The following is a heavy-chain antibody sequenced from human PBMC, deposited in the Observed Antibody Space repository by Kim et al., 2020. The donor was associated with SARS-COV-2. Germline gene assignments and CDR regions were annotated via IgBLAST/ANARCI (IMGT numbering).Heavy chain of an antibody. V-gene: IGHV4-59*13. CDR3: ARDDGGAARDVVSPFDF. CDR1: GGSISNSY. D-gene: IGHD1-26*01. J-gene: IGHJ3*01. Sequence: SETLSLTCTVSGGSISNSYWNWIRQPPGKGLEWIGYIYYTGNTDYNPSLKSRVTISIDTSKNQFSLKLSSVTAADTAVYSCARDDGGAARDVVSPFDFWGQGTVVTVSS. CDR2: IYYTGNT.